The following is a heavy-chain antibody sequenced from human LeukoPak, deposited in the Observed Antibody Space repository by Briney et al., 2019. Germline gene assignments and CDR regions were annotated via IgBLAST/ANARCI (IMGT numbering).Heavy chain of an antibody. V-gene: IGHV3-23*01. Sequence: GGSLRLSCAASGFTFNSLAMSWVRQPPGKGLEWVLSIRVVGTPTSYAASVKGRLTISRVYSKRTLYLQMNSLRAEDAAMYYWATPLTAVATFRRLDYWGQGTLVTVSS. CDR3: ATPLTAVATFRRLDY. CDR2: IRVVGTPT. D-gene: IGHD4-23*01. CDR1: GFTFNSLA. J-gene: IGHJ4*02.